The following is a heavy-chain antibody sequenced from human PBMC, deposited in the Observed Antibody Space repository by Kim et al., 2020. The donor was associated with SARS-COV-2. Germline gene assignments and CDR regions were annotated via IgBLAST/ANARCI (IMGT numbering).Heavy chain of an antibody. J-gene: IGHJ5*02. CDR2: THSGGST. CDR3: ARQPGKNWFDP. Sequence: PETLSLTCGVSGVSVSSSGYYWGWIRQSPGKGLEWIGTTHSGGSTYYNSSLGSRVTISVDTSRSQFSLKLTSVTVADTGVYYCARQPGKNWFDPWGPGTL. V-gene: IGHV4-39*01. CDR1: GVSVSSSGYY. D-gene: IGHD3-10*01.